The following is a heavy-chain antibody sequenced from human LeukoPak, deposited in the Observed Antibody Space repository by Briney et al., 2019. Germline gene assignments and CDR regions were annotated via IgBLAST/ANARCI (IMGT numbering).Heavy chain of an antibody. Sequence: SVKVSCKASGGAFSSYAISWVRQAPGQGLEWMGGIIPIFGTANYAQKFQGRVTITADESTSTAYMELSSLRSEDTAVYYCATPGLYSSGHYYYYGMDVWGQGTTVTVSS. CDR2: IIPIFGTA. V-gene: IGHV1-69*13. CDR3: ATPGLYSSGHYYYYGMDV. D-gene: IGHD6-19*01. J-gene: IGHJ6*02. CDR1: GGAFSSYA.